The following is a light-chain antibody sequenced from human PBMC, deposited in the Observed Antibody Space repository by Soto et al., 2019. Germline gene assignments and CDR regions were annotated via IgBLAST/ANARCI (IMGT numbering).Light chain of an antibody. CDR2: AAS. J-gene: IGKJ1*01. CDR1: QSVTSNY. Sequence: EVVLTQSPGTVSLSPGERATLSCRASQSVTSNYLAWYQQKPGQAPRLLIYAASSRATGIRDRFSGSGSGTDFPLSRSRLEPEDFAVYYCHQYGSSITWTFGQGTKVEIK. V-gene: IGKV3-20*01. CDR3: HQYGSSITWT.